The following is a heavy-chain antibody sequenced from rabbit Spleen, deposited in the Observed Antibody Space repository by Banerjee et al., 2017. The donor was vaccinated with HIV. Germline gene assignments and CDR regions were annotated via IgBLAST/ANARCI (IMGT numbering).Heavy chain of an antibody. CDR1: GFSFSSGYY. Sequence: QSLEESGGDLVKPGASLTLTCTASGFSFSSGYYMCWVRQAPGKGLEWIGCISAGSSGSTYYASWAKGRFTISKTSTTVTLQMTGLTAADTATYFCARDLDGVIGWNFYLWGPGTLVTVS. D-gene: IGHD1-1*01. CDR2: ISAGSSGST. V-gene: IGHV1S40*01. CDR3: ARDLDGVIGWNFYL. J-gene: IGHJ4*01.